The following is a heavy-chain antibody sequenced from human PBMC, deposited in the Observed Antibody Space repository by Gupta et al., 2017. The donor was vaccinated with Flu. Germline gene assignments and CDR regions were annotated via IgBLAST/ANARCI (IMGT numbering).Heavy chain of an antibody. Sequence: QVQLQESGPGLVKPSETLSLTCAVSGYSISSGYYWGWIRQPPGKGLEWIGSIYHSGSTYYNPSLKSRVTISVDTSKNQFSLKLSSVTAADTAVYYCARRAKWTEYNWFDPWGQGTLVTVSS. V-gene: IGHV4-38-2*01. J-gene: IGHJ5*02. CDR3: ARRAKWTEYNWFDP. CDR1: GYSISSGYY. D-gene: IGHD1-26*01. CDR2: IYHSGST.